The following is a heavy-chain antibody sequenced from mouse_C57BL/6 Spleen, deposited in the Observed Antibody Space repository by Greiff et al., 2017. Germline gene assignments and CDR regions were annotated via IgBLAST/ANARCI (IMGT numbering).Heavy chain of an antibody. CDR2: INYDGRST. V-gene: IGHV5-16*01. CDR3: ARDGGDYYGSSPFVDY. CDR1: GFTFSDYY. Sequence: EVQLVESEGGLVQPGSSMKLSCTASGFTFSDYYMAWVRQVPETGLEWVANINYDGRSTYYLDSLTSRFIISRDNAKNILYLHMSSLKSEDTATYYCARDGGDYYGSSPFVDYWGQGTTLTVSS. D-gene: IGHD1-1*01. J-gene: IGHJ2*01.